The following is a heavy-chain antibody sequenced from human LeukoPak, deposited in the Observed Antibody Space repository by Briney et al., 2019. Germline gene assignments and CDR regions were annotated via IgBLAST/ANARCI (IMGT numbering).Heavy chain of an antibody. J-gene: IGHJ6*03. CDR2: IHSDGTT. CDR1: AGSISNYH. CDR3: ARGNYYDSSGYFYYYYYMDV. Sequence: PSETLSLTCTVSAGSISNYHWGWIRQPPGKGLEYIGYIHSDGTTNYNPSLQSRVTISVDTSKNQFSLKLSSVTAADTAVYYCARGNYYDSSGYFYYYYYMDVWGKGTTVTVSS. D-gene: IGHD3-22*01. V-gene: IGHV4-59*12.